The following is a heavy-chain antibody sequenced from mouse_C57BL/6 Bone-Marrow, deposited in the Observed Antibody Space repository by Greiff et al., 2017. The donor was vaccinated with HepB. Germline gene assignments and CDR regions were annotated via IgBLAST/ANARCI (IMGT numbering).Heavy chain of an antibody. J-gene: IGHJ4*01. V-gene: IGHV1-20*01. CDR2: INPYNGDT. D-gene: IGHD1-1*01. CDR3: ARGYYYGSSPEDY. CDR1: GYSFTGYF. Sequence: VQLKESGPELVKPGDSVKISCKASGYSFTGYFMNWVMQSHGKSLEWIGRINPYNGDTFYNQKFKGKATLTVDKSSSTAHMELRSLTSEDSAVYYCARGYYYGSSPEDYWGQGTSVTVSS.